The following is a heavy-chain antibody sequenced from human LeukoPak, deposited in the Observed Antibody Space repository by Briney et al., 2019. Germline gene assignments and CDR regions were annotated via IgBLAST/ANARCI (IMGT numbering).Heavy chain of an antibody. Sequence: SETLSLTCAVYGGSFSGYYWSWIRQPPGKGLEWIGEINHSGSTNYNPSLKSRVTISVDTSKNQFSLKLSSVTAADTAVYYCARAGPGVKNDYRGQGTLVTVSS. CDR1: GGSFSGYY. CDR3: ARAGPGVKNDY. J-gene: IGHJ4*02. CDR2: INHSGST. V-gene: IGHV4-34*01. D-gene: IGHD3-10*01.